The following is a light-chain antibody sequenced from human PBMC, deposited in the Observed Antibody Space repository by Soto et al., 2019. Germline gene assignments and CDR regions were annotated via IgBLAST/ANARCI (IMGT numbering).Light chain of an antibody. CDR3: QQYKNWPM. CDR1: QNVSSY. J-gene: IGKJ5*01. CDR2: GAS. V-gene: IGKV3-15*01. Sequence: EIVLTQSPATLSLSPGERATLSCRASQNVSSYLAWYQQKPGQAPRLLLYGASTRATGIPVRFSGSGSGTEFTLTISRLQSEDFAVYYCQQYKNWPMFGQGTRLEIK.